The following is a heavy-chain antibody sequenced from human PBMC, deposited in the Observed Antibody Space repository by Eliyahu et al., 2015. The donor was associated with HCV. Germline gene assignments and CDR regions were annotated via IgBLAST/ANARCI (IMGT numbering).Heavy chain of an antibody. Sequence: EVQLVQSGAEVKKPGESLKISCKGSGXSFTTYWIGWVRQMPGKGLGWMGIIYPGDSDTRYSPSFQGQVTISADNPISTAYLQWSSLKASDTAMYYCAITGGATVSPFDYWGQGTLVTVSS. CDR3: AITGGATVSPFDY. CDR2: IYPGDSDT. D-gene: IGHD3-10*01. CDR1: GXSFTTYW. J-gene: IGHJ4*02. V-gene: IGHV5-51*04.